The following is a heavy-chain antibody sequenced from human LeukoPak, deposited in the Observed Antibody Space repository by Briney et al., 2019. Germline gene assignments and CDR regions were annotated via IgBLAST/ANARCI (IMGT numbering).Heavy chain of an antibody. CDR1: GGSISSSSYY. CDR3: ARVVLGSSGYYGDY. V-gene: IGHV4-39*07. CDR2: IYYSGST. Sequence: PSETLSLTCTVSGGSISSSSYYWGWIRQPPGKGLEWIGSIYYSGSTYYNPSLKSRVTISVDTSKNQFSLKLSSVTAADTAVYYCARVVLGSSGYYGDYWGQGTLVTVSS. J-gene: IGHJ4*02. D-gene: IGHD3-22*01.